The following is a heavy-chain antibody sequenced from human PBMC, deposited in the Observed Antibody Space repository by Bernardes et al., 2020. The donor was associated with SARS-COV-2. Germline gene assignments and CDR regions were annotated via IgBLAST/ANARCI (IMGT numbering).Heavy chain of an antibody. V-gene: IGHV4-39*01. CDR2: IYYSGST. CDR1: GGSISSSSYY. Sequence: SETLSLTCTVSGGSISSSSYYWGWIRQPPGKGLEWIGSIYYSGSTYYNPSLKSRVTISVDTSKNQFSLKLSSVTAADTAVYYCARSDYGDYVGKGGYGMDVWGQGTTVTVSS. D-gene: IGHD4-17*01. J-gene: IGHJ6*02. CDR3: ARSDYGDYVGKGGYGMDV.